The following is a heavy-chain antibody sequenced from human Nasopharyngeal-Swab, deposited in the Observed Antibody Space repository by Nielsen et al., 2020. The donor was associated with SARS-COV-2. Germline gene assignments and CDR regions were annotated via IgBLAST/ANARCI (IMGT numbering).Heavy chain of an antibody. V-gene: IGHV3-30-3*01. J-gene: IGHJ6*02. D-gene: IGHD4-17*01. CDR1: GFTFSSYA. CDR3: ARSYYGAYYYGMDV. Sequence: GESLKISCAASGFTFSSYAMHWVRQAPGKGLEWVAVISYDGSNKYYADSVKGLFTISRDNSKNTLYLQMNSLRVEDTAVYYCARSYYGAYYYGMDVWGQGTTVTVSS. CDR2: ISYDGSNK.